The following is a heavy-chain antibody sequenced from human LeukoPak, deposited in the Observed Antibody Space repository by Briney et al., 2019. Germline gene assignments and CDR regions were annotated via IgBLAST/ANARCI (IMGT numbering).Heavy chain of an antibody. CDR1: GGTFSSSA. CDR2: INPSGGST. V-gene: IGHV1-46*01. D-gene: IGHD2-21*02. Sequence: ASVKVSCKASGGTFSSSAISWVRQAPGQGLEWMGIINPSGGSTSYAQKFQGRVTMTRDTSTSTVYMELSSLRSEDTAVYYCARDLGGDWNYWGQGTLVTVSS. CDR3: ARDLGGDWNY. J-gene: IGHJ4*02.